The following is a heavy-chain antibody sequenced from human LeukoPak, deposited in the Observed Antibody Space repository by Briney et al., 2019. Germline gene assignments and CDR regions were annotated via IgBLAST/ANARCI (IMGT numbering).Heavy chain of an antibody. V-gene: IGHV1-69*06. Sequence: ASVKVSCKASGGTFSSYAISWVRQAPGQGLEWMGGIIPIFGTANYAQKFQGRVTITADKSTSTAYMELSSLRSEDTAVYYCASDYGKARGYYYYYMDVWGKGTTVTVSS. CDR1: GGTFSSYA. D-gene: IGHD4-17*01. CDR3: ASDYGKARGYYYYYMDV. CDR2: IIPIFGTA. J-gene: IGHJ6*03.